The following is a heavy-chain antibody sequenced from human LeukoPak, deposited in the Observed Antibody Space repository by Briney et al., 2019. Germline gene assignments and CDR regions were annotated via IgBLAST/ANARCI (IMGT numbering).Heavy chain of an antibody. CDR1: GFSVNDGW. CDR2: IYSGGNT. CDR3: VRLMGSGWFDP. V-gene: IGHV3-53*04. D-gene: IGHD1-26*01. J-gene: IGHJ5*02. Sequence: GGSLRLSCEVSGFSVNDGWMNWVRQAPGRGLEWVSVIYSGGNTFYADSVKGRFTISRHNSENTLYLQMNSLSADDTAVYYCVRLMGSGWFDPWGQGALVTVFS.